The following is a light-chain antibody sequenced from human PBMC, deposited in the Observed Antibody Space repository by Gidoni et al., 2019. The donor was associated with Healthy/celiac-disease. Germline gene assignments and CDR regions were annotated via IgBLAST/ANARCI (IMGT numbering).Light chain of an antibody. V-gene: IGKV1-9*01. CDR3: QQLNSYLLT. Sequence: DIQLTQSPSFLSASVGDRVTITCRASQGISSYLAWYQQKPGKAPKLLIYAASTLQSGVPSRFSGSDSGTEFTLTISSLQPEDFATYYCQQLNSYLLTFGGGTKVEIK. CDR1: QGISSY. CDR2: AAS. J-gene: IGKJ4*01.